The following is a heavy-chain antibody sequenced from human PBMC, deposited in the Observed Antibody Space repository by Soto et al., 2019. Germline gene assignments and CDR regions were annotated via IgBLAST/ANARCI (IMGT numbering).Heavy chain of an antibody. D-gene: IGHD2-2*01. CDR1: GFTFA. CDR2: ISGSGGGT. CDR3: AKDHTPTTSWYYCDY. J-gene: IGHJ4*02. V-gene: IGHV3-23*01. Sequence: EVQLLESGGALVQPGGSLRLSCAASGFTFAMSWVRQAPGKGLEWVSGISGSGGGTYYADSVKGRFTISRDNSRNTLYLQMNSLRAEDTAVYYCAKDHTPTTSWYYCDYWGQGTLVTVSS.